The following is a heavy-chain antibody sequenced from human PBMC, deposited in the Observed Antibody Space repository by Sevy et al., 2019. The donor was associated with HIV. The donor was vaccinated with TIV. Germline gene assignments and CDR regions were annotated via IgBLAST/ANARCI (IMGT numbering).Heavy chain of an antibody. D-gene: IGHD6-6*01. CDR2: ISSSSSYI. CDR3: ARDMKRYSSSSGVDY. J-gene: IGHJ4*02. V-gene: IGHV3-21*01. CDR1: GLTFSSYS. Sequence: GESLKISCAASGLTFSSYSMNWVRQAPGKGLEWVSSISSSSSYIYYADSMKGRFTISRDNAKNSLYLQMNSLRAEDTAVYYCARDMKRYSSSSGVDYWGQGTLVTVSS.